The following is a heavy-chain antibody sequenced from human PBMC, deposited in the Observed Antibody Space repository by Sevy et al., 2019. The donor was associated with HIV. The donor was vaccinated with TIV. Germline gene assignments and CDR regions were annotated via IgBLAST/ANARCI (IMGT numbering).Heavy chain of an antibody. CDR2: IKSKTDGGTT. CDR1: GFTFSNAW. J-gene: IGHJ4*02. CDR3: TTAEEGSSWYLFDY. V-gene: IGHV3-15*01. Sequence: GWSLGLSCAASGFTFSNAWMSWVRQAPGKGLEWVGRIKSKTDGGTTDYAAPVKGRFTISRDDSKNTLYLQMNSLKTEDTAVYYCTTAEEGSSWYLFDYWGQGTLVTVSS. D-gene: IGHD6-13*01.